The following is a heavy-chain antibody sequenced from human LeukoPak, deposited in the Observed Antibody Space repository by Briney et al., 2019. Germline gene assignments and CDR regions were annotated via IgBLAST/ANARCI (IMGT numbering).Heavy chain of an antibody. CDR3: TEPFGDAFEI. V-gene: IGHV3-74*01. CDR1: GFSFSNYW. CDR2: SNSDWSNT. Sequence: GGSLRLSCAASGFSFSNYWIYWVRQAPGKGLVWVSNSNSDWSNTNYSDSVKGRFTISRDNAKNTLNLKMNSLRAEDTAVYSCTEPFGDAFEIWGQGTMVTVSS. J-gene: IGHJ3*02. D-gene: IGHD3-3*01.